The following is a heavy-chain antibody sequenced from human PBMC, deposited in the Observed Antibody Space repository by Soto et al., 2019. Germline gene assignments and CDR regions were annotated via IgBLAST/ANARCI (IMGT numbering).Heavy chain of an antibody. J-gene: IGHJ4*02. CDR2: ISGDGGNT. Sequence: GGSLRLSCAASGFTFNGYAMSWVRQAPGKGLEWVSAISGDGGNTYYADSVKGRFTLSRDNSKNTLDLQMNSLRAEDTALYYCARTTGLIDPCDYWGQGTLVTVSS. CDR3: ARTTGLIDPCDY. CDR1: GFTFNGYA. D-gene: IGHD4-17*01. V-gene: IGHV3-23*01.